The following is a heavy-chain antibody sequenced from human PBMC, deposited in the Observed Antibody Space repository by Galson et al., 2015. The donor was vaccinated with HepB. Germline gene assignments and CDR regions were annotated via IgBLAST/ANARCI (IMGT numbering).Heavy chain of an antibody. J-gene: IGHJ3*02. CDR2: IIPFHGTP. CDR1: GGTLSRYA. Sequence: SVKVSCKASGGTLSRYALSWVRQAPGQGLEWMGGIIPFHGTPNYARKFQGRVTINADEITTTAYMELSDLRSEDTAVYYCARGRESYGDPRGALDIWGQGTKVTVTS. V-gene: IGHV1-69*13. D-gene: IGHD4-17*01. CDR3: ARGRESYGDPRGALDI.